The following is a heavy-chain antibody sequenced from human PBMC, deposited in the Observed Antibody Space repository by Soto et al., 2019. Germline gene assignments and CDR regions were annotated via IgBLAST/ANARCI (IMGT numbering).Heavy chain of an antibody. Sequence: GGSLRLSCAASGFTFSSYWMHWVRQAPGKGLVWVSSISSSSSYIYYADSVKGRFTISRDNAKNSLYLQMNSLRAEDTAVYYCARVPGGGSGSPSTFDYWGQGTLVTVSS. J-gene: IGHJ4*02. CDR3: ARVPGGGSGSPSTFDY. V-gene: IGHV3-21*01. CDR2: ISSSSSYI. D-gene: IGHD3-10*01. CDR1: GFTFSSYW.